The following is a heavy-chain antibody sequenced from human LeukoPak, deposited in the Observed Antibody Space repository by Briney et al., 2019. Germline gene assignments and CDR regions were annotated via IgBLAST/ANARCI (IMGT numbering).Heavy chain of an antibody. V-gene: IGHV5-51*01. CDR1: GYSFTSYW. D-gene: IGHD2-21*02. CDR3: ASLTGSRAYCGGDCYSGLDAFDI. Sequence: PGESLKISCKGSGYSFTSYWIGWVRQMPGKGLEWMGIIYPGDSDTRYSPSFHGQVTISADKSISTAYLQWSRLKASDTAMYYCASLTGSRAYCGGDCYSGLDAFDIWGQGTMVTVSS. CDR2: IYPGDSDT. J-gene: IGHJ3*02.